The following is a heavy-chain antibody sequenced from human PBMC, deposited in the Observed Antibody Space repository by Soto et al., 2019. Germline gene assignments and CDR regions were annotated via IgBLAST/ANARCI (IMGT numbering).Heavy chain of an antibody. CDR2: IIPIFGTA. D-gene: IGHD2-2*01. Sequence: QVQLVQSGAEVKKPGSSVKVSCKASGGTFSSYAISWVRQAPGQGLEWMGGIIPIFGTANYAQKFQGRVTITADESTSTAYMELSSLRCEDTAVYYCARKVLGSSRSVASSHQAYNWFDPWGQGTLVTVSS. CDR3: ARKVLGSSRSVASSHQAYNWFDP. J-gene: IGHJ5*02. V-gene: IGHV1-69*01. CDR1: GGTFSSYA.